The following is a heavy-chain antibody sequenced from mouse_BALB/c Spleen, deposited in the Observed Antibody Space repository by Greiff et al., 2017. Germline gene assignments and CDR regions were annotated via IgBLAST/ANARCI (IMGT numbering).Heavy chain of an antibody. CDR2: INPYNGDT. CDR1: GYSFTGYF. CDR3: ARSGAIYYAMDY. Sequence: VQLKQSGPELVKPGASVKISCKASGYSFTGYFMNWVMQSHGKSLEWIGRINPYNGDTFYNQKFKGKATLTVDKSSSTAHMELRSLASEDSAVYYCARSGAIYYAMDYWGQGTSVTVSS. V-gene: IGHV1-20*02. J-gene: IGHJ4*01.